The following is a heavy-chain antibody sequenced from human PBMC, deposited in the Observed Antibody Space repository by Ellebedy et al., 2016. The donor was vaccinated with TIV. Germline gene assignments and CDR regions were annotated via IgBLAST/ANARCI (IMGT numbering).Heavy chain of an antibody. D-gene: IGHD3-16*01. CDR1: GFIFNDYE. J-gene: IGHJ4*02. V-gene: IGHV3-72*01. CDR2: AQHNNHHYGT. Sequence: GASLKISCAASGFIFNDYEIDWVRQAPGKGLEWVGRAQHNNHHYGTVYAASVKGRFTISRDDSKNSIYLQMNNLQTADTAVNFCARDFWGSYEFWGQGTLVTVSS. CDR3: ARDFWGSYEF.